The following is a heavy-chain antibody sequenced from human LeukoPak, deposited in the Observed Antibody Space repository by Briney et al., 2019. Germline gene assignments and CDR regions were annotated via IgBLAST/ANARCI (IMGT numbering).Heavy chain of an antibody. CDR3: AREGGLYSSSSSWGLFDY. V-gene: IGHV7-4-1*02. J-gene: IGHJ4*02. CDR1: GYTFTSYA. D-gene: IGHD6-6*01. Sequence: ASVKVSCTASGYTFTSYAMNWVRQPPGQGHERMGWINTNTGNPTYAQGFTGRFVFSLDTSVSTAYLQISSLKAEDTAVYYCAREGGLYSSSSSWGLFDYWGQGTLVTVSS. CDR2: INTNTGNP.